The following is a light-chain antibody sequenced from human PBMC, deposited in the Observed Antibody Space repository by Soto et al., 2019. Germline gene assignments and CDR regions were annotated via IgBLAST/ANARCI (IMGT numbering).Light chain of an antibody. Sequence: EIVMTQSPATLSVSPGGTASLSCRASQSAGNFLAWYQQKPGQAPRLLIYYISTRATGIPARFSGSGSGTEFTLTISSLQSEDFAVYYCQQYNNWITFGQGTRLEIK. CDR3: QQYNNWIT. CDR2: YIS. CDR1: QSAGNF. V-gene: IGKV3-15*01. J-gene: IGKJ5*01.